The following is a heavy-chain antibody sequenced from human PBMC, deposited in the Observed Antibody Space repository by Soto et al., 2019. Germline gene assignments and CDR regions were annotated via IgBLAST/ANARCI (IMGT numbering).Heavy chain of an antibody. CDR3: ATGRTGYYADY. CDR1: GYTFTSYG. CDR2: FDPEDGET. D-gene: IGHD3-9*01. V-gene: IGHV1-24*01. J-gene: IGHJ4*02. Sequence: ASVKVSCKASGYTFTSYGISWVRQAPGKGLEWMGGFDPEDGETIYAQKFQGRVTMTEDTSTDTAYMELSSLRSEDTAVYYCATGRTGYYADYWGQGTLVTVSS.